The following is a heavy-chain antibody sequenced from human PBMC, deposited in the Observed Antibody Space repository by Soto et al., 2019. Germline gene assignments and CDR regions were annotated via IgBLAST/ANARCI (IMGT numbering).Heavy chain of an antibody. D-gene: IGHD3-22*01. CDR1: GGTFSSYA. Sequence: GASVKVSCKASGGTFSSYAISCVRQAPGQGLEWMGGIIPIFGTANYAQKFQGRVTITADESTSTAYMELSSLRSEDTAVYYCARTYYYDSSGYYYYYGMDVWGQGTTVTVSS. V-gene: IGHV1-69*13. CDR2: IIPIFGTA. J-gene: IGHJ6*02. CDR3: ARTYYYDSSGYYYYYGMDV.